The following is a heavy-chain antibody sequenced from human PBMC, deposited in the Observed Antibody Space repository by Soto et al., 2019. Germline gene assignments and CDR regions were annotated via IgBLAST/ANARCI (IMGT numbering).Heavy chain of an antibody. D-gene: IGHD4-17*01. CDR1: GFTVSSYA. Sequence: TGGSLRLSCAASGFTVSSYALSWVRQLPGKGLEWVSSISVTGGSTCYADSVKGRFTISRENSKNTLYLQMNSLRAEDTAVYYCVKDSLTTGINFFDSWGQGTLVTVSS. CDR3: VKDSLTTGINFFDS. V-gene: IGHV3-23*01. CDR2: ISVTGGST. J-gene: IGHJ5*01.